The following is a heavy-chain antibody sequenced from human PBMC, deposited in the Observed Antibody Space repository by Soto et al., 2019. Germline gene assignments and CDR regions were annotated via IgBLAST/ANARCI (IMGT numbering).Heavy chain of an antibody. CDR3: ARGVDCSGGSCYWDYYYMDV. D-gene: IGHD2-15*01. CDR2: INHSGST. V-gene: IGHV4-34*01. Sequence: SETLSLTCAVYGGSFSGYYWSWIRQPPGKGLEWIGEINHSGSTNYNPSLKSRVTISVDTSKNQFSLKLSSVTAADTAVYYCARGVDCSGGSCYWDYYYMDVWGKGTTVTVSS. CDR1: GGSFSGYY. J-gene: IGHJ6*03.